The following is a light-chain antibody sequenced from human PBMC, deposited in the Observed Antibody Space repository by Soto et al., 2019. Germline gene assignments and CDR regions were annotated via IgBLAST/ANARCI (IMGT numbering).Light chain of an antibody. CDR1: SSNIGNNY. CDR3: GTWDSSLSAGV. CDR2: DNN. J-gene: IGLJ1*01. Sequence: QSALTQPPSVSAAPGQKVTISCSGSSSNIGNNYVSWYQQLPGTAPKLLIYDNNKRPSGIPDRFSGSKSGTSATLGITGLQTGDEADYYCGTWDSSLSAGVFGTGTKVTAL. V-gene: IGLV1-51*01.